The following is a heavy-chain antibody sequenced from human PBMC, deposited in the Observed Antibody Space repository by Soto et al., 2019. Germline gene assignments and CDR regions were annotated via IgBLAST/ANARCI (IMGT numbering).Heavy chain of an antibody. CDR1: GECICNGGYY. J-gene: IGHJ3*02. D-gene: IGHD3-22*01. V-gene: IGHV4-31*03. Sequence: SETLSLECPVCGECICNGGYYCRWIRQHPGKGLEWIGYIYYSGSTYYNPSLKSRVTISVDTSKNQFSLKVSSVTAADTAVYYCARTDSSGYLAFDIWRQGTMVTVS. CDR2: IYYSGST. CDR3: ARTDSSGYLAFDI.